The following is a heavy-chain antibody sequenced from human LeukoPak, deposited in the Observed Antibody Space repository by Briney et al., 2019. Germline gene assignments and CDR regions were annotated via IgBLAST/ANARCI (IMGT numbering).Heavy chain of an antibody. J-gene: IGHJ6*02. V-gene: IGHV3-23*01. CDR1: GFTVSSNY. D-gene: IGHD3-9*01. Sequence: GGSLRLSCAASGFTVSSNYMSWVRQAPGKGLEWVSAISGSGGSTYYADSVKGRFTISRDNSKNTLYLQMNSLRAEDTAVYYCAKRSGGYFDWLLSDYYYYYGMDVWGQGTTVTVSS. CDR3: AKRSGGYFDWLLSDYYYYYGMDV. CDR2: ISGSGGST.